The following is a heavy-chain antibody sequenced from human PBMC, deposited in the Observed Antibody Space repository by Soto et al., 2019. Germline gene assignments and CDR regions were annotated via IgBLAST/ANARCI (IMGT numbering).Heavy chain of an antibody. CDR1: GGSISSGDFY. D-gene: IGHD3-10*01. Sequence: SETLSLTCTVSGGSISSGDFYWSWIRQPPGKGLELIGNVHYHPSLTRRVTMSIDMSKNQFSLEVRFVTAADTATYFCARHAPGSTFFDYWGRGALVTVSS. J-gene: IGHJ4*02. CDR3: ARHAPGSTFFDY. V-gene: IGHV4-30-4*01. CDR2: VH.